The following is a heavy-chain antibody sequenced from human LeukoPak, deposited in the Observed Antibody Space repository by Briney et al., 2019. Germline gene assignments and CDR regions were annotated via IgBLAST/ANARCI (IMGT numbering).Heavy chain of an antibody. CDR1: GGSISSYY. Sequence: PSETLSLTCTVSGGSISSYYWSWIRQPPGKGLEWIGYIYYSGSTNYNPSLKSRVTISVDTSKNQFSLKLSSVTAADTAVYYCARSYDFWSGYYGYWGQGTLVTVSS. J-gene: IGHJ4*02. V-gene: IGHV4-59*08. CDR2: IYYSGST. CDR3: ARSYDFWSGYYGY. D-gene: IGHD3-3*01.